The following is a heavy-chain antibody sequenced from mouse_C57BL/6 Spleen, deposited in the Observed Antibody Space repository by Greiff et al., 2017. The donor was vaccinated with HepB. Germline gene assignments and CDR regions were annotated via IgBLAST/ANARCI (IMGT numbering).Heavy chain of an antibody. Sequence: EVQRVESGGGLVQPKGSLKLSCAASGFTFNTYAMHWVRQAPGKGLEWVARIRSKSSNYATYYADSVKDRFTISRDDSQSMLYLQMNNLKTEDTAMYYCVRERVDYYGSSPWFAYWGQGTLVTVSA. V-gene: IGHV10-3*01. D-gene: IGHD1-1*01. CDR3: VRERVDYYGSSPWFAY. CDR1: GFTFNTYA. CDR2: IRSKSSNYAT. J-gene: IGHJ3*01.